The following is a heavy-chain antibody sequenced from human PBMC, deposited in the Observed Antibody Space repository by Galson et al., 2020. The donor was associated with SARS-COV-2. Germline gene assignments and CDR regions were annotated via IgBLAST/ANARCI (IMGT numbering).Heavy chain of an antibody. Sequence: GGSLRLSCAASGFTFSSYAMSWVRQAPGKGLEWVSAISGSGGSTYYADSVKGRFTISRDNSKNTLYLQMNSLRAEDTAVYYCAKVLRGDGEYCSSTSCYYYYYYGMDVWGQGTTVTVSS. J-gene: IGHJ6*02. CDR1: GFTFSSYA. CDR2: ISGSGGST. D-gene: IGHD2-2*01. CDR3: AKVLRGDGEYCSSTSCYYYYYYGMDV. V-gene: IGHV3-23*01.